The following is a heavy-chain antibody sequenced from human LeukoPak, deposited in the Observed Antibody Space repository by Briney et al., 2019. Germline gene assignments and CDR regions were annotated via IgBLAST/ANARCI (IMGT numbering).Heavy chain of an antibody. V-gene: IGHV4-4*09. D-gene: IGHD2-15*01. CDR3: ARERRGLSYYYMDV. CDR2: IYTSGST. Sequence: PSETLSLTCTVSGGSISSYYWSWIRQPPGKGLEWIGYIYTSGSTNYNPSLKSRITISVDTSKNLFSLKLSSVPAADTAVYYCARERRGLSYYYMDVWGKGTTVTVSS. CDR1: GGSISSYY. J-gene: IGHJ6*03.